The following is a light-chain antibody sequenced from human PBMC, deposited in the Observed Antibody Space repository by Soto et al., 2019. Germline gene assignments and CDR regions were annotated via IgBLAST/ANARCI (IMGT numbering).Light chain of an antibody. CDR2: DTD. CDR1: DSNIGNNH. Sequence: QSVLTQPPSVSAAPGQKVTISCSGSDSNIGNNHVSWYQHLPGSAPKLLIYDTDKRPSGIPDRFSGSKSGASATLAITALQTGDEADFYCGTWDSGLSVVVFGGGTQLTVL. V-gene: IGLV1-51*01. CDR3: GTWDSGLSVVV. J-gene: IGLJ2*01.